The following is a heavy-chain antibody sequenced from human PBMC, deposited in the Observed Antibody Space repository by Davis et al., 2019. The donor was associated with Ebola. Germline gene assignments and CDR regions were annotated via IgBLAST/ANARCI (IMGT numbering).Heavy chain of an antibody. D-gene: IGHD1-7*01. Sequence: GGSLRLSCAASGFTFSTYDMHWVRQFTGKGLEWVSGTGTAGDTYYSGSVRGRFTISRENAKNSLYLQMNSLRAGDSAVYYCARGGIRGTTYSYGMDVWGKGTTVTVSS. J-gene: IGHJ6*03. CDR2: TGTAGDT. V-gene: IGHV3-13*01. CDR3: ARGGIRGTTYSYGMDV. CDR1: GFTFSTYD.